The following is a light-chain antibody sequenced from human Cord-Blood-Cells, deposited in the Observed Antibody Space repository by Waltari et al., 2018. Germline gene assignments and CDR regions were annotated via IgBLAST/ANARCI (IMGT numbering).Light chain of an antibody. V-gene: IGKV3-15*01. CDR1: QSVSSN. J-gene: IGKJ1*01. CDR2: GAS. Sequence: EIVMTQSPDTLSVSPGVRATLSCRASQSVSSNLAWYQQKPGQAPRLLIYGASTRATGIPARFSGSGSGTEFTLTSSSLQSEVFAVYYCKQYNNWPTFGQGTKVEIK. CDR3: KQYNNWPT.